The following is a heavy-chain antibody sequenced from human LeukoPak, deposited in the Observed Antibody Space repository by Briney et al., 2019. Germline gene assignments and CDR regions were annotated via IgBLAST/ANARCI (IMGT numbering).Heavy chain of an antibody. CDR2: IRSKAYGGTT. V-gene: IGHV3-49*03. J-gene: IGHJ4*02. Sequence: GGSLRLSCTASGFTFGDYAMSWFRQAPGKGLEWVGFIRSKAYGGTTEYAASVKGRLTISRDDSKSIAYLQMNSLKTEDTAVYYCTRDRGAAADSFDYWGQGTLVTVSS. D-gene: IGHD6-13*01. CDR3: TRDRGAAADSFDY. CDR1: GFTFGDYA.